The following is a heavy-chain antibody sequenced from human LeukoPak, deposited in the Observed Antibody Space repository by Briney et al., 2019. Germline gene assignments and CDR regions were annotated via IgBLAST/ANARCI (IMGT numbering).Heavy chain of an antibody. Sequence: SETLSLTCTVSGYSISSGYYWGWIRQPPGKGLEWIGSIYHSGSTYYNPSLRSRVTMSADTSKNQFSLKLSSVTAADTAVYYCVSRKLGNDYWGQGTLVTVSS. D-gene: IGHD7-27*01. V-gene: IGHV4-38-2*02. CDR1: GYSISSGYY. CDR2: IYHSGST. J-gene: IGHJ4*02. CDR3: VSRKLGNDY.